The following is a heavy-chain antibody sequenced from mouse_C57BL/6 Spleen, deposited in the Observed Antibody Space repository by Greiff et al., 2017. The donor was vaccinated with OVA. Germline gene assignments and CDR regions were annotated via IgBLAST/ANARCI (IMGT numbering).Heavy chain of an antibody. CDR3: ARGSNSVFAY. CDR1: GFTFSDYG. CDR2: ISSGSSTI. D-gene: IGHD2-5*01. J-gene: IGHJ3*01. V-gene: IGHV5-17*01. Sequence: EVKLVESGGGLVKPGGSLKLSCAASGFTFSDYGMHWVRQAPEKGLEWVAYISSGSSTIYFADTVKGRFTISRDNAKNTLFLQMTSLRSEDTAMYYCARGSNSVFAYWGQGTLVTVSA.